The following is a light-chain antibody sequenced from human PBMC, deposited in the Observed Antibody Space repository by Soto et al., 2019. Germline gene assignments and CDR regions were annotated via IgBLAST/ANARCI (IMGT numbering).Light chain of an antibody. J-gene: IGKJ1*01. Sequence: EILLTQSPVTLSLSPGERATLSCRASQSVDRYLAWYQQKPGQAPRLLIYDVSNRATGIPARFSGSGSGTEYTLTISSLQSEDFELYYCQQYNNWPLTFGQGTKVDIK. V-gene: IGKV3-11*01. CDR3: QQYNNWPLT. CDR2: DVS. CDR1: QSVDRY.